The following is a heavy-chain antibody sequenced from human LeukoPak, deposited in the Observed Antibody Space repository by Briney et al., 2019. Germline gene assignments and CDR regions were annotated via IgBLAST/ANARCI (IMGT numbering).Heavy chain of an antibody. CDR2: IKQDGSET. CDR3: ARDCFAENNY. Sequence: GGSLRLSCAASGFTFSDYWMTWVRQAPGKGLEWVANIKQDGSETYYVDSVRGRFAISRDNARKSLYLQMNSLRAEDTAVYFCARDCFAENNYWGQGILVTVSS. V-gene: IGHV3-7*01. CDR1: GFTFSDYW. D-gene: IGHD2-21*01. J-gene: IGHJ4*02.